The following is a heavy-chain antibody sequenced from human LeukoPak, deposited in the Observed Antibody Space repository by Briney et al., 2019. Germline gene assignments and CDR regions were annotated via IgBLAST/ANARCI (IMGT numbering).Heavy chain of an antibody. Sequence: GGSLRLSCAASGLTGSHNYVNWVRQAPGKGLEWVSAIHTSGDTCYADSVKGRFTISRDTSKNTLYLQIDSLRVEDTAVYYCIVFGDSNHWGQGTLVTVSS. J-gene: IGHJ5*02. CDR2: IHTSGDT. CDR1: GLTGSHNY. V-gene: IGHV3-53*01. D-gene: IGHD4-17*01. CDR3: IVFGDSNH.